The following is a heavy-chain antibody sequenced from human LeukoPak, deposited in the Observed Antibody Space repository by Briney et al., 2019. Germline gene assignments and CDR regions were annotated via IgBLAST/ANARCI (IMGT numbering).Heavy chain of an antibody. CDR1: GFTFSSYS. CDR3: ARDRTTLIDY. V-gene: IGHV3-48*02. CDR2: LTSSSGTI. J-gene: IGHJ4*01. D-gene: IGHD1-14*01. Sequence: GGSLRLSCSASGFTFSSYSMDWVRQAPGKGLEWLSYLTSSSGTIYYADSVKGRFTVSRENAKNSLYLQMNSLRDEDTAVYYCARDRTTLIDYWGQGIQVTVSS.